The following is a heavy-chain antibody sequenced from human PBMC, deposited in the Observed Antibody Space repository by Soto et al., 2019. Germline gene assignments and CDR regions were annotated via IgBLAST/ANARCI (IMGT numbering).Heavy chain of an antibody. J-gene: IGHJ5*01. CDR3: ARARGVDS. CDR1: GFTFSNHW. Sequence: VGSLRISCADSGFTFSNHWMNWVRQAPGKGLEWVANIKADGSEKYYVDSVKGRFTISRDNAKNSLYLQMNSLRAEDTAVYYCARARGVDSWGQGNRVTVSS. V-gene: IGHV3-7*03. CDR2: IKADGSEK. D-gene: IGHD3-16*01.